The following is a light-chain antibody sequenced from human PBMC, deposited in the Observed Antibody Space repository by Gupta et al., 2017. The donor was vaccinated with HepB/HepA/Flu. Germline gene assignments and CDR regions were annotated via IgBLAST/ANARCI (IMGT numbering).Light chain of an antibody. CDR2: GNS. J-gene: IGLJ1*01. CDR3: QSYDSSLSGSKV. Sequence: QSVLTQPPSVSWAPGQRVTISCTGSSSNIGAHYDVHWYQQLPGTAPKLLIYGNSNRPSGVPDRFSGSKSGTSASLAITGLQAEDEADYYCQSYDSSLSGSKVFGSGTKVTVL. CDR1: SSNIGAHYD. V-gene: IGLV1-40*01.